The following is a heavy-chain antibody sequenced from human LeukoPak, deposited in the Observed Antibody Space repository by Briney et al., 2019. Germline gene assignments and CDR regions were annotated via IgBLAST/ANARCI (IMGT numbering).Heavy chain of an antibody. J-gene: IGHJ4*02. CDR3: ARDQDIVVVVAAGFDY. CDR1: GGSISTYY. Sequence: SETLSLTCTVSGGSISTYYWTWIRQPPGKGLEWIGYIYYSGSTNYNPSLKSRVTISVDTSKNQFSLKLSSVTAADTAVYYCARDQDIVVVVAAGFDYWGQGTLVTVSS. CDR2: IYYSGST. V-gene: IGHV4-59*01. D-gene: IGHD2-15*01.